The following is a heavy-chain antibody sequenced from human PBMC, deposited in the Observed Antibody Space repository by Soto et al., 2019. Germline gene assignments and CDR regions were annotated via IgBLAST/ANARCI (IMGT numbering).Heavy chain of an antibody. CDR1: GYTFTGYA. J-gene: IGHJ4*02. V-gene: IGHV1-3*01. CDR3: ARAGAVPADCEY. Sequence: QVQLVQSGAEAKKPGASVKVSCKASGYTFTGYAMPWVRQAPGQRLERMGWINAGNGNTKYSQKFQGRVTITRDTSASTAYRERSSLRSEDTAVYYCARAGAVPADCEYWGQGTLVTVSS. CDR2: INAGNGNT. D-gene: IGHD6-19*01.